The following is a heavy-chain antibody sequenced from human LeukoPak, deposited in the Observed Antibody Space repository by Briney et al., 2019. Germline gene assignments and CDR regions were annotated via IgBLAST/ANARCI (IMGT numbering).Heavy chain of an antibody. CDR3: ARGLRFLEWLFDY. J-gene: IGHJ4*02. D-gene: IGHD3-3*01. V-gene: IGHV1-2*02. CDR2: INPNSGGT. CDR1: GYTFTGYY. Sequence: VASVKVSCKASGYTFTGYYMHWVRQAPGQGLEWMGWINPNSGGTNYAQKFQGRVTMTRDTSISTAYMELSRLRSDDTAVYYCARGLRFLEWLFDYWGQGTLVTVSS.